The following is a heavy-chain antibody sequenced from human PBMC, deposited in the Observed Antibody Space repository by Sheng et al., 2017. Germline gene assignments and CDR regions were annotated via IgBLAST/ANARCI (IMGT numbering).Heavy chain of an antibody. Sequence: EVQLLESGGGLVQPGGSLRLSCAASGFTFSSYAMSWVRQAPGKGLEWVSAISGSGGSTYYADSVKGRFTISRDNSKNTLYLQMNSLRAEDTAVYYCAKDSSVVVVAASSDYWGQGNAGHRLL. CDR1: GFTFSSYA. J-gene: IGHJ4*02. CDR2: ISGSGGST. D-gene: IGHD2-15*01. V-gene: IGHV3-23*01. CDR3: AKDSSVVVVAASSDY.